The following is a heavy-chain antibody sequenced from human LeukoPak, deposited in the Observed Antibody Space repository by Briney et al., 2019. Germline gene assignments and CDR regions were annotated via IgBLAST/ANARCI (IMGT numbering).Heavy chain of an antibody. CDR3: ARDYDSSVFDY. CDR1: GGSISSGSYY. D-gene: IGHD3-22*01. V-gene: IGHV4-61*02. CDR2: IYTSGST. J-gene: IGHJ4*02. Sequence: KPSETLSPTCTVSGGSISSGSYYWSWIRQPAGKGLEWIGRIYTSGSTNYNPSLKSRVTISVDTSKNQFSLKLSSVTAADTAVYYCARDYDSSVFDYWGQGTLVTVSS.